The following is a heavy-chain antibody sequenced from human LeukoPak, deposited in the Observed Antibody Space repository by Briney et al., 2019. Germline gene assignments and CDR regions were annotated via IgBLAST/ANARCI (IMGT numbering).Heavy chain of an antibody. CDR3: ARVSPGSSSDDAFDI. Sequence: ASVKVSCKASGYTFTGYYMHWVRQAPGQGLEWMGWINPDSGGTNYAQKFQGRVTMTRDTSISTAYMELSSLRSEDTAVYYCARVSPGSSSDDAFDIWGQGTMVTVSS. D-gene: IGHD6-6*01. V-gene: IGHV1-2*02. CDR2: INPDSGGT. J-gene: IGHJ3*02. CDR1: GYTFTGYY.